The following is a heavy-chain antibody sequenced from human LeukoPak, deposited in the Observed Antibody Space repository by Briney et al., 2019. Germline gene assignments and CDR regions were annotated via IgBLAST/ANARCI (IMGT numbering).Heavy chain of an antibody. CDR2: IGTAGDT. D-gene: IGHD3-10*01. J-gene: IGHJ3*02. V-gene: IGHV3-13*01. CDR3: ARGGGELLLHAFDI. Sequence: GGSLRLSCAASGFTFSSYDMHWVRQATGKGLEWVSAIGTAGDTYYPGSVKGRFTISRENAKNSLYLQMNSLRAGDTAVYYCARGGGELLLHAFDIWGQGTMVTVSS. CDR1: GFTFSSYD.